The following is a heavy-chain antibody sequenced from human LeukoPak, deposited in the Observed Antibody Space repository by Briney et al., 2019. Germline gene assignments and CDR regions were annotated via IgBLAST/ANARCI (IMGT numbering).Heavy chain of an antibody. J-gene: IGHJ3*02. Sequence: SETLSLTCTVSGGSLSSYYWSWIRQPPGRGLEWIAYVYYSGSTSYNPSLKSRVTISVDTSKNQFSLNLSSVTAADTAVYYCARPSRTAHLITYHAFDIWGQGTMVTVSS. CDR3: ARPSRTAHLITYHAFDI. CDR2: VYYSGST. D-gene: IGHD5-18*01. V-gene: IGHV4-59*08. CDR1: GGSLSSYY.